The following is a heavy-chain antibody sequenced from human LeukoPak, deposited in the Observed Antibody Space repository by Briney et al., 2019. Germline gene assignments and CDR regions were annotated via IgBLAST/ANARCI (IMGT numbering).Heavy chain of an antibody. CDR2: IKEDGSER. Sequence: GGSLRLSCEGSAFIFSGHWMNWVRQTPGKGLEWVASIKEDGSERQYVDSVKGRFSISRDNTKGSLFLQLNSLRAEDTAVCYCASGGSYYYFDYWGQGTLVTVSS. D-gene: IGHD1-26*01. CDR1: AFIFSGHW. J-gene: IGHJ4*02. V-gene: IGHV3-7*03. CDR3: ASGGSYYYFDY.